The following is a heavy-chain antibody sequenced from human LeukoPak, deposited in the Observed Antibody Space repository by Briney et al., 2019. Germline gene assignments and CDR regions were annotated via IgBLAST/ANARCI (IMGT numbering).Heavy chain of an antibody. V-gene: IGHV3-23*01. CDR3: AKVPLWFGELPYYYYYGMDV. D-gene: IGHD3-10*01. CDR1: GFTFSSYA. J-gene: IGHJ6*02. CDR2: ISGSGGST. Sequence: SGGSLRLSRAASGFTFSSYAMSWVRQAPGKGLEWVSAISGSGGSTYYADSVKGRFTISRDNSKNTLYLQMNSLRAEDTAVYYCAKVPLWFGELPYYYYYGMDVWGQGTTVTVSS.